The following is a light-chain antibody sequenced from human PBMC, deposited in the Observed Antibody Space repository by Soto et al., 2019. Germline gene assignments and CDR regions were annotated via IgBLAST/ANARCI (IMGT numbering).Light chain of an antibody. J-gene: IGKJ1*01. CDR2: NAS. Sequence: EIVLTQSPATLSLSPGERATLSCRASQSVGRDYLALYQQKPGQAPRVVIYNASNRASGIPDRFSGSGSGTDFTLTISRLEPEDFAVYYCHQYAYAPWTFGQGTKVDIK. CDR3: HQYAYAPWT. V-gene: IGKV3-20*01. CDR1: QSVGRDY.